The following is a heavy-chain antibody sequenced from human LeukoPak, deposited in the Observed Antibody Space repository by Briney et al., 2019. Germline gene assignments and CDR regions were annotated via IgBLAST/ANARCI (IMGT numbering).Heavy chain of an antibody. CDR3: AREGDYGDFDY. CDR2: TRNKANSYTT. D-gene: IGHD4-17*01. CDR1: GFTFSDHY. J-gene: IGHJ4*02. V-gene: IGHV3-72*01. Sequence: PGGSLRLPCAASGFTFSDHYMDWVRQAPGKGLEWVGRTRNKANSYTTEYAASVKGRFTISRDDSKNSLYLQMNSLKTEDTAVYYCAREGDYGDFDYWGQGTLVTVSS.